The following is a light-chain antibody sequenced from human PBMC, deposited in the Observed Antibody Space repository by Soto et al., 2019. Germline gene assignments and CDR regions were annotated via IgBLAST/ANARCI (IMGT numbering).Light chain of an antibody. J-gene: IGKJ2*01. V-gene: IGKV1-39*01. Sequence: DIQMTQSPSSLSASVGDRVTITCRASHSISSYLNWYQQKPGKAPKLLIYAVSTLLGGVPPRFSGSGARTDFTLTISSLQPEDFATYYCQQSYNTPRTLGQGTKLEIK. CDR2: AVS. CDR3: QQSYNTPRT. CDR1: HSISSY.